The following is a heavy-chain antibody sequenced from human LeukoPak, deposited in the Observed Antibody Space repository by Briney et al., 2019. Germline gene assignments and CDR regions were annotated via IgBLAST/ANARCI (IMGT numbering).Heavy chain of an antibody. CDR1: GFTFSSYA. J-gene: IGHJ4*01. CDR2: ISGSGGST. D-gene: IGHD2-21*02. Sequence: GGSLRLSCAASGFTFSSYAMSWVRQAPGKGLEWVSAISGSGGSTYYADSVKGRFTISRDNSKNTLYLQMNSLKIEDTAVFYCITVFDSVTYWGRGALVTVSS. V-gene: IGHV3-23*01. CDR3: ITVFDSVTY.